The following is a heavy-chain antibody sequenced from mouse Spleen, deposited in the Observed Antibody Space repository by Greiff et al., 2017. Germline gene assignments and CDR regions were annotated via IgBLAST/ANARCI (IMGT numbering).Heavy chain of an antibody. J-gene: IGHJ2*01. CDR1: GYTFTSYW. CDR2: IDPSDSYT. D-gene: IGHD1-1*01. CDR3: ARGDYGSSYGGYFDY. Sequence: VQLQQPGAELVRPGTSVKLSCKASGYTFTSYWMHWVKQRPGQGLEWIGVIDPSDSYTNYNQKFKGKATLTVDTSSSTAYMQLSSLTSEDSAVYYCARGDYGSSYGGYFDYWGQGTTLTVSS. V-gene: IGHV1-59*01.